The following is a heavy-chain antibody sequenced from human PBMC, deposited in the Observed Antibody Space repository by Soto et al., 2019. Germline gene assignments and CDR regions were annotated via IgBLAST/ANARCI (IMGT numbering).Heavy chain of an antibody. CDR2: MSYDGSDT. V-gene: IGHV3-30*02. CDR1: GFIFSNNG. J-gene: IGHJ4*02. D-gene: IGHD3-10*02. Sequence: GGSLRLSCVVSGFIFSNNGMHWVRQTPGKGLEWVASMSYDGSDTFYADSVKGRFTISRDNSKNTLFLHMSNLRAEDTAMYYCTIVRVADSALDHWGQGTLVTVSS. CDR3: TIVRVADSALDH.